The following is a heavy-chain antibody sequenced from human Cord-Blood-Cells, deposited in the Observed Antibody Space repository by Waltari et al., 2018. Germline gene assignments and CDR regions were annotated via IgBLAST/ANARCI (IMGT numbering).Heavy chain of an antibody. CDR3: ARDLGIAAAGPLDY. V-gene: IGHV1-69*10. CDR1: GGTFSSYA. CDR2: MIPSLGRG. J-gene: IGHJ4*02. Sequence: QVQLVQSGAEVKKPGSSVKVSGKASGGTFSSYAISWVRQAPGQGLEWMGGMIPSLGRGNYAQKFQGIVTITADKSTSTGYMELSSLRSEDTAVYYCARDLGIAAAGPLDYWGQGTLVTVSS. D-gene: IGHD6-13*01.